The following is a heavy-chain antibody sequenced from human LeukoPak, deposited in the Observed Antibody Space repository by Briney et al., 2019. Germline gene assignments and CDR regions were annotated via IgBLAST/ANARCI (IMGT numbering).Heavy chain of an antibody. V-gene: IGHV4-39*07. CDR1: GGSISSIGYY. J-gene: IGHJ3*02. Sequence: SETLSLTCTVSGGSISSIGYYWGWIRQPPGKGLEWIGSIYYSGSTYYNPSLKSRVTISVDTSKNQFSLKVSSVTAADTAVYYCAMTGKRVVVTSFDIWGQGTMVTVSS. CDR2: IYYSGST. D-gene: IGHD3-22*01. CDR3: AMTGKRVVVTSFDI.